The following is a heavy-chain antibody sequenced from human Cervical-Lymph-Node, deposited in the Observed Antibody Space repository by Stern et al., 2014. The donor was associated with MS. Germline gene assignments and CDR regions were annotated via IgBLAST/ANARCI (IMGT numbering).Heavy chain of an antibody. CDR1: GFTFSSYS. CDR3: ARYCSGGSCYVGSDMDV. Sequence: EMQLVESGGGLVKPGGSLRLSCAASGFTFSSYSMNWVRQAPGKGLEWVSSISSSSSYIYYADSVKGRFTISRDNAKNSLYLQMNSLRAEDTAVYYCARYCSGGSCYVGSDMDVWGQGTTVTVSS. V-gene: IGHV3-21*01. CDR2: ISSSSSYI. J-gene: IGHJ6*02. D-gene: IGHD2-15*01.